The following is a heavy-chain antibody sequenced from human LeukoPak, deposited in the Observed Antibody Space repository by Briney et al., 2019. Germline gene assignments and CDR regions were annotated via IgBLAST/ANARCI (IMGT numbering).Heavy chain of an antibody. CDR3: ARLEWYSGSSLYYFDY. V-gene: IGHV1-18*01. CDR2: ISAYNGNT. Sequence: GASVKVSCKASGYTFTSYGISWVRQAPGQGLEWMGWISAYNGNTNYAQKLQGRVTMTTDTSTSTAYMELRSLRSDDTAVYYCARLEWYSGSSLYYFDYWGQGTLVTVSS. D-gene: IGHD1-26*01. CDR1: GYTFTSYG. J-gene: IGHJ4*02.